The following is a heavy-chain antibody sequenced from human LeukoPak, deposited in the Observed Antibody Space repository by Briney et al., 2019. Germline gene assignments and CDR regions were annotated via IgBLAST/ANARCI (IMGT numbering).Heavy chain of an antibody. J-gene: IGHJ4*02. CDR3: AREALAARREVYFDY. V-gene: IGHV1-46*01. CDR2: INPSGGST. CDR1: GYTFTSYY. D-gene: IGHD6-6*01. Sequence: ASVKVSCKASGYTFTSYYMHWVRQAPGQGLEWMGIINPSGGSTSYAQKFQGRVTMTRDMSTSTVYMELSSVTPADTAVYYCAREALAARREVYFDYWGQGTLVTVSS.